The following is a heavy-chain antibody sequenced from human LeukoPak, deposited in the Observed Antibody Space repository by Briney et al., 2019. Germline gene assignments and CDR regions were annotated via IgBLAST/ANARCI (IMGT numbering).Heavy chain of an antibody. CDR1: GFSMTSYY. V-gene: IGHV4-4*09. D-gene: IGHD3-16*01. CDR2: ISTSGST. Sequence: PSETLSLTCAVSGFSMTSYYWSWIRQPPGKGLEWIGYISTSGSTNYNPSLKSRVTMSVDTSKNYFSLKLNSVTAADTAFYYCARQNYDYPDCWGQGTLDTVSS. CDR3: ARQNYDYPDC. J-gene: IGHJ4*02.